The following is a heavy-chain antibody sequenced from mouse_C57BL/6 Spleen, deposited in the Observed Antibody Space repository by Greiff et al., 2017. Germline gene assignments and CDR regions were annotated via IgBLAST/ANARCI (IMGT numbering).Heavy chain of an antibody. CDR3: ARAVDY. CDR2: IDPSDSYT. V-gene: IGHV1-50*01. CDR1: GYTFTSYW. J-gene: IGHJ4*01. Sequence: QVHVKQPGAELVKPGASVKLSCKASGYTFTSYWMQWVKQRPGQGLEWIGEIDPSDSYTNYNQKFKGKATLTVDTSSSTAYMQLSSLTSEDSAVYYCARAVDYWGQGTSVTVSS.